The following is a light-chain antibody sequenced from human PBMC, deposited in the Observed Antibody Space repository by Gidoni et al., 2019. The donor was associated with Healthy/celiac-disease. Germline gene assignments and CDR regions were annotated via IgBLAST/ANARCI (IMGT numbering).Light chain of an antibody. CDR1: QSVSSTY. J-gene: IGKJ1*01. CDR2: GAS. Sequence: IVLSHSPGTLPLSPGERATPTCRASQSVSSTYLAWYQQKPGQPPRLLIYGASSRVTGVQDRFRGSGSGTDFTLTISRLEPEDCEVYYCQQGAFGQGTKVEMK. CDR3: QQGA. V-gene: IGKV3-20*01.